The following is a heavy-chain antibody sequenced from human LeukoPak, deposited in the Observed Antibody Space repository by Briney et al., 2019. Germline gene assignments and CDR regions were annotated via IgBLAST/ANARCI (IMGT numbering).Heavy chain of an antibody. J-gene: IGHJ4*02. D-gene: IGHD3-22*01. CDR1: GCPISSSSYY. V-gene: IGHV4-39*07. CDR3: ARDTMYYYDSSGFDY. Sequence: SETLSLTCTVSGCPISSSSYYLGWDRQPPRKGLEWIWSIYYSGSTYYNPSLKSRVTISVDTSKNQFSLKLSSVTAADTAVYYCARDTMYYYDSSGFDYWGQGTLVTVSS. CDR2: IYYSGST.